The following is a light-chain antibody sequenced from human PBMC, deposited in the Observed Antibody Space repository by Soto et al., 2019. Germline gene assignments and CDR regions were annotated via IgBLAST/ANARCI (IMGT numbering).Light chain of an antibody. J-gene: IGLJ1*01. CDR2: DVS. CDR1: SSDVGGYNY. Sequence: QSALTQPASVSGSPGQSITISCTGTSSDVGGYNYLSWYQQHPGKAPKLMIYDVSNRPSGVSNRFSGSKSGNTASLTISGLQAEDEADYYCRSYTSSSTYVFGTGTKLTVL. CDR3: RSYTSSSTYV. V-gene: IGLV2-14*01.